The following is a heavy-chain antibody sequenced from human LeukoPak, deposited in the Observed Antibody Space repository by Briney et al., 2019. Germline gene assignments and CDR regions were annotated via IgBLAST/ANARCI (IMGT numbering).Heavy chain of an antibody. CDR1: GFTFSSYW. CDR3: ARDPSPARYCSSTSCSGDDY. V-gene: IGHV3-74*01. Sequence: GRSLRLSCAASGFTFSSYWMHWVRQAPGKGLVWVSRINSDGSSTSYADSVKGRFTISRDNAKNTLYLQMNSLRAEDTAVYYCARDPSPARYCSSTSCSGDDYWGQGTLVTVSS. J-gene: IGHJ4*02. CDR2: INSDGSST. D-gene: IGHD2-2*01.